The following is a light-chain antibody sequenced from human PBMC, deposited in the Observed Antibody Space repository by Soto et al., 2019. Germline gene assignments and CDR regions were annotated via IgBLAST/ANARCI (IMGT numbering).Light chain of an antibody. CDR2: WAS. V-gene: IGKV4-1*01. CDR3: QQYYSAPLP. Sequence: DIVMTQSPDSLAVSLGERATINCKSSQSVLYSSSNKNYLAWYQQKPGQPPKLLIYWASTRESGVPDRFSGSGSGTDFTLTISSLQAEDVAVYYCQQYYSAPLPFGGGTKVEIK. CDR1: QSVLYSSSNKNY. J-gene: IGKJ4*01.